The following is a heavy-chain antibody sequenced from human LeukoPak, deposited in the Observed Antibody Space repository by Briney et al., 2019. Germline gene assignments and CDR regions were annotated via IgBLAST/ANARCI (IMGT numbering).Heavy chain of an antibody. J-gene: IGHJ5*02. Sequence: PSETLSLTCAVYGESFSGYYWSWLRQPPGKGLEWVGEINHSGSTNYNPSLKSRVTISVDTTKNQFSLKLSSVTAADTAVYYCARGGPYYDFWSGYFPFDPWGQGTLVTVSS. CDR1: GESFSGYY. V-gene: IGHV4-34*01. CDR3: ARGGPYYDFWSGYFPFDP. D-gene: IGHD3-3*01. CDR2: INHSGST.